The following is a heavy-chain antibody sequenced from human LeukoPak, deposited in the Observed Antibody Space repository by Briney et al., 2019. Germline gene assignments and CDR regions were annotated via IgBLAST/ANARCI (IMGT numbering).Heavy chain of an antibody. V-gene: IGHV3-23*01. CDR2: ISGSGGST. J-gene: IGHJ4*02. D-gene: IGHD3-10*01. CDR1: GFTFNNYS. Sequence: GGSLRLSCAASGFTFNNYSMNWVRQAPGKGLEWVSGISGSGGSTYYADSVKGRFTISRDNSKNTLYLRMNSLRAEDTAVYYCAKDQRLDYYGSGSLDYWGQGTLVTVSS. CDR3: AKDQRLDYYGSGSLDY.